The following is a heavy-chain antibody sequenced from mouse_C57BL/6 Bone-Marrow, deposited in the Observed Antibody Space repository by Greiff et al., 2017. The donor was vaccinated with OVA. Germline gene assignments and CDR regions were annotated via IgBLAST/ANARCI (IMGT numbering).Heavy chain of an antibody. CDR3: ARSGSYSNYVDY. V-gene: IGHV1-69*01. J-gene: IGHJ2*01. D-gene: IGHD2-5*01. Sequence: QVQLQQPGAELVMPGASVKLSCKASGYTFTSYWMHWVKQRPGQGLEWIGEIDPSDSYTNYNQKFKGKSTLTVDKSSSTAYMQLSSLTSEDSAVYYCARSGSYSNYVDYWGQGTTLTVSS. CDR2: IDPSDSYT. CDR1: GYTFTSYW.